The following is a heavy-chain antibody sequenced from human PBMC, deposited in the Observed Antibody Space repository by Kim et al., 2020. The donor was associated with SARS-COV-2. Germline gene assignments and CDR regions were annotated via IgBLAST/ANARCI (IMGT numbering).Heavy chain of an antibody. Sequence: FYADSVKGRFTISRDISKNTLYLKLNTLRAGDTAVYYCARAPTDTRYSDLWGRGTQVTVSA. CDR3: ARAPTDTRYSDL. D-gene: IGHD1-1*01. V-gene: IGHV3-23*01. J-gene: IGHJ2*01.